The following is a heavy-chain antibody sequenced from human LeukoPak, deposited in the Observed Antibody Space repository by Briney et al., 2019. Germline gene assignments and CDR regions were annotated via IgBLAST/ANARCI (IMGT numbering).Heavy chain of an antibody. Sequence: PSETLSLTCTVSGGSISGSSYYWGWIRQPPGKGLEWIGSIYYSGSTYYNPSLKSRVTISVDTSKNQFSLKLNSVTAADTAVYYCASPNIVATIMDAFDIWGQGTMVTVSS. CDR2: IYYSGST. D-gene: IGHD5-12*01. J-gene: IGHJ3*02. V-gene: IGHV4-39*01. CDR1: GGSISGSSYY. CDR3: ASPNIVATIMDAFDI.